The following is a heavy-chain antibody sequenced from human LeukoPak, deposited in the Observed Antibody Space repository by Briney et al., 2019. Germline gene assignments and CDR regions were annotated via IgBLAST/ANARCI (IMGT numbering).Heavy chain of an antibody. CDR1: GFTFSSYW. D-gene: IGHD3-10*01. Sequence: PGGSLRLSCAASGFTFSSYWMSWVRQAPGKGLEWVANIKQDGSEKYYVDSVKGRFTISRDNAKNSLYLQMNSLRVEDTAVYYCASLPSGSYYPYYFDYWGQGTLVTVSP. CDR2: IKQDGSEK. V-gene: IGHV3-7*01. J-gene: IGHJ4*02. CDR3: ASLPSGSYYPYYFDY.